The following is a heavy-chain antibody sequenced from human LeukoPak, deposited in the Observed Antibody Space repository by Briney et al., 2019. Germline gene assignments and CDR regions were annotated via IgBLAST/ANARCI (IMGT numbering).Heavy chain of an antibody. D-gene: IGHD3-10*01. V-gene: IGHV1-2*02. CDR1: GYTFTGYY. J-gene: IGHJ4*02. CDR3: ARDSGERGSGSYLIAY. CDR2: INPNSGGT. Sequence: ASVTVSCKASGYTFTGYYMHWVRQAPGQGLEWMGWINPNSGGTNYAQKFQGRVTMTRDTSISTVYMELSRLRSDDTAVYYCARDSGERGSGSYLIAYWGQGTLVTVSS.